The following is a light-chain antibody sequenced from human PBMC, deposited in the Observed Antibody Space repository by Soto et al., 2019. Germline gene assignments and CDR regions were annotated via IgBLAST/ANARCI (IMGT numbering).Light chain of an antibody. V-gene: IGKV1-5*01. CDR3: QQHNSFSIT. CDR2: DAS. CDR1: QSISSW. Sequence: DIPITQAPSTLSASVGDGLTITCPASQSISSWLAWYQEKPGKXPKXXIYDASSLGSGVPSRFSGSGSGTGLTITINSLQADDFETYYCQQHNSFSITFGQGTRLEIK. J-gene: IGKJ5*01.